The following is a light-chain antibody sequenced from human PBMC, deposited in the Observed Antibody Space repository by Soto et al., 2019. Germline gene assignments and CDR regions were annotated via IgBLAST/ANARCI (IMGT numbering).Light chain of an antibody. V-gene: IGKV1-5*03. CDR1: QSISDW. J-gene: IGKJ1*01. CDR3: QQYNSYST. CDR2: KAS. Sequence: DIQMTQSPSTLSASVGDRVTITCRASQSISDWLAWYQQRPGKAPKLLIYKASNLESGVPSRFSGSGSGTEFPLTISSLQPDDFATYYCQQYNSYSTFGQGTKVEV.